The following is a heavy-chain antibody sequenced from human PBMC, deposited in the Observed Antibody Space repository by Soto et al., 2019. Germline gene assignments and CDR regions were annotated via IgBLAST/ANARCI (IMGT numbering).Heavy chain of an antibody. CDR3: ARNGTLTGYSYGMDV. Sequence: QVQLVQSGAELRKPGSSVKVSYRGSGRTFSDSTTNWVRQAPGQRLEWMGGIIPIFDTANYAEKFKGRVTITADESTSTSFMEVSSLRSEDTAVYYCARNGTLTGYSYGMDVWGQGTMVTVSS. J-gene: IGHJ6*02. CDR2: IIPIFDTA. V-gene: IGHV1-69*01. D-gene: IGHD1-1*01. CDR1: GRTFSDST.